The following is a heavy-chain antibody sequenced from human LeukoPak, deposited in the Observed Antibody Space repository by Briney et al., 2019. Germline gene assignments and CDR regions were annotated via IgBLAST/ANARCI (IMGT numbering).Heavy chain of an antibody. CDR1: GYTFTSYD. D-gene: IGHD2-2*02. CDR2: MNPNSGNT. V-gene: IGHV1-8*01. J-gene: IGHJ5*02. CDR3: ARGGADDCSSTSCYSGGWFDP. Sequence: ASVKVSCKASGYTFTSYDINWVRQATGQGLEWMGWMNPNSGNTGYAQKFQGRVTITTDESTSTAYMELSSLRSEDTAVYYCARGGADDCSSTSCYSGGWFDPWGQGTLVTVSS.